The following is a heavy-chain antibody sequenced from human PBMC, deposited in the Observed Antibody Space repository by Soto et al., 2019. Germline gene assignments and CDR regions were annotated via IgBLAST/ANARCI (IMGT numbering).Heavy chain of an antibody. J-gene: IGHJ6*02. Sequence: QVQLVESGGGVVQPGRSLRLSCAASGFTFSSYAMHWVRQAPGKGLEWVAVISYDGSNKYYADSVKGRFTISRDNSKNTLYLQMNSLRAEDTAVYYCARDLDSSKSTYYYYGMDVWGQGTTVTVSS. D-gene: IGHD5-18*01. CDR2: ISYDGSNK. CDR3: ARDLDSSKSTYYYYGMDV. V-gene: IGHV3-30-3*01. CDR1: GFTFSSYA.